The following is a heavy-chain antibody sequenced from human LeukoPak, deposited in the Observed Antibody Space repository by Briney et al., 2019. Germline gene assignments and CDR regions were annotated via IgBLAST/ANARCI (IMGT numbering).Heavy chain of an antibody. Sequence: PGGSLRLSCAASGFTFSNYGMNWVRQAPGKGLEGVSARSRRGWSTYYADSVKGRFNISRDNAKNSLYMKMNSLRAEDTAVSYCADLGITMIGGVWGKGTPVTISS. CDR2: RSRRGWST. D-gene: IGHD3-10*02. CDR3: ADLGITMIGGV. CDR1: GFTFSNYG. V-gene: IGHV3-23*01. J-gene: IGHJ6*04.